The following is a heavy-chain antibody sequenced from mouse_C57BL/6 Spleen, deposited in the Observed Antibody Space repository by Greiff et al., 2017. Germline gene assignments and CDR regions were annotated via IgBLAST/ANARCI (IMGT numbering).Heavy chain of an antibody. D-gene: IGHD4-1*01. Sequence: VQLQQSGPELVKPGASVKISCKASGYAFSSSWMNWVKQRPGKGLEWIGRIYPGDGDTNYNGKFKGKATLTADKSSSTAYMQLSSLTSEESAVYFCARGLVDYWGQGTTLTVSS. J-gene: IGHJ2*01. CDR1: GYAFSSSW. CDR2: IYPGDGDT. CDR3: ARGLVDY. V-gene: IGHV1-82*01.